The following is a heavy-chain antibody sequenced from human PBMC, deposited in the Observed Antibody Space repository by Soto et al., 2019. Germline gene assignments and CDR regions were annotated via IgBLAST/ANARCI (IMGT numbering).Heavy chain of an antibody. J-gene: IGHJ6*03. CDR3: TRERPYYDFWSGPNYYYYYYMDV. CDR1: GFTFGDYA. D-gene: IGHD3-3*01. V-gene: IGHV3-49*03. Sequence: GGSLRLSCTASGFTFGDYAMSWFRQAPGKGLEWVGFIRSKAYGGTTEYAASVKGRFTISRDDSKSIAYLQMNSLKTEDTAVYYCTRERPYYDFWSGPNYYYYYYMDVWGKGTTVTVSS. CDR2: IRSKAYGGTT.